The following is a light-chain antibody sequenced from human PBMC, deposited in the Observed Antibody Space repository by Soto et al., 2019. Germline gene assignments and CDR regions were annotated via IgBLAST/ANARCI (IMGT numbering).Light chain of an antibody. J-gene: IGLJ2*01. V-gene: IGLV2-14*01. CDR3: SSYTSSSTLGV. CDR2: DVS. Sequence: QSALTQPASVSGSPGQSITISCTGTSSDVGGYNYVSWYQQYPGKAPKLMIYDVSNRPSGVSNRFSGSKSGNTASLTISGRQAEDEADYCCSSYTSSSTLGVFGGGTKVTVL. CDR1: SSDVGGYNY.